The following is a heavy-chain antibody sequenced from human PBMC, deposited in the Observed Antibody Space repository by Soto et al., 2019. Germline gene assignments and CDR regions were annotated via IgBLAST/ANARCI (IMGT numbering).Heavy chain of an antibody. Sequence: QVQFVQSGAEVKKPGASVKVSCKASGYTFTDYGIGWVRQAPGQGLEWMGWISAYNGNTNYAQKFRGRVTMTTDTFTSTAHMELRSLGSDDTAVYYCARRFCSGGSCYPGLGSHYYMDVWGKGTTVTVSS. J-gene: IGHJ6*03. D-gene: IGHD2-15*01. CDR3: ARRFCSGGSCYPGLGSHYYMDV. V-gene: IGHV1-18*01. CDR2: ISAYNGNT. CDR1: GYTFTDYG.